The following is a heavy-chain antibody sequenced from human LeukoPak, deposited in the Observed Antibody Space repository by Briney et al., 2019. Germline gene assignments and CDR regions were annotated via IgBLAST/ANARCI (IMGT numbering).Heavy chain of an antibody. CDR1: GYTFTSYD. J-gene: IGHJ4*02. CDR3: ARGGYGSGSYYFDY. Sequence: DSVKVSCKASGYTFTSYDINWVRQATGQGLEWMGWMNPNSGNTGYAQKFQGRVTMTRNTSISTAYMELSSLRSEDTAVYYCARGGYGSGSYYFDYWGQGTLVTVSS. CDR2: MNPNSGNT. D-gene: IGHD3-10*01. V-gene: IGHV1-8*01.